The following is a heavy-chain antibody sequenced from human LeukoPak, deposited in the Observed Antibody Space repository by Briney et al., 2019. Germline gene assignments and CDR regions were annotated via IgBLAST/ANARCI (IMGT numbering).Heavy chain of an antibody. V-gene: IGHV3-48*02. CDR1: GFTFSSYS. D-gene: IGHD7-27*01. CDR2: ISTGSNAI. J-gene: IGHJ4*02. Sequence: GGSLRLSCAASGFTFSSYSMNWVRQAPGKGLEWVSYISTGSNAIYYADSVKGRFTISRDNAKNSLYLQMNSLRDDDTAVCYCARDSNWAFDYWGQGTLVTVSS. CDR3: ARDSNWAFDY.